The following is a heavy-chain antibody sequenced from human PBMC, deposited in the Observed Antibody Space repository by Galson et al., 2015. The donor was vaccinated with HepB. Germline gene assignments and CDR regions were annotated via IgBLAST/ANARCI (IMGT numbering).Heavy chain of an antibody. CDR1: GGTFSSYA. J-gene: IGHJ4*02. D-gene: IGHD4-11*01. CDR3: ARDLDYTGDDDY. Sequence: SVKVSCKASGGTFSSYAISWVRQAPGQGLEWMGRIIPILGIANYAQKFQGRVTITADKSTSTAYMELSSLRSEDTAVYYCARDLDYTGDDDYWGQGTLVTVSS. V-gene: IGHV1-69*04. CDR2: IIPILGIA.